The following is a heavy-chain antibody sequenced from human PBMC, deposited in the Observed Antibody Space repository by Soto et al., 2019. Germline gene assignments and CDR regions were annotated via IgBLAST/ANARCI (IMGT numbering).Heavy chain of an antibody. CDR2: ISSSGSTI. CDR1: GFTFSDYY. Sequence: PGVSMILSCAASGFTFSDYYMSWIRQAPGKGLEWVSYISSSGSTIYYADSVKGRFTISRDNANKSLYLQMDSLRADDTAVYDCGRDPRLSRGWYWFDTWGQGTLVTVSA. V-gene: IGHV3-11*01. D-gene: IGHD6-19*01. CDR3: GRDPRLSRGWYWFDT. J-gene: IGHJ5*02.